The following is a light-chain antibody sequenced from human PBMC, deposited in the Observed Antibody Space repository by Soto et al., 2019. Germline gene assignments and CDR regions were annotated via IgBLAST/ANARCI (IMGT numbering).Light chain of an antibody. CDR3: QQYNNWPPTWT. CDR2: GTA. J-gene: IGKJ1*01. CDR1: QSVGST. V-gene: IGKV3-15*01. Sequence: EIVMTQSPATLSVSPGERVTLSCRPSQSVGSTLAGYQRRPGQSPRLLIYGTATRVTGVPARFRGSGSGTDCTPTISSLQSEDFAVYDGQQYNNWPPTWTFGQGTKVESK.